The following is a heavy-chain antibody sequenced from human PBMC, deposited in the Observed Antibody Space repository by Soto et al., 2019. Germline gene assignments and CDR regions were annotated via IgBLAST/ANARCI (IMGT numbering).Heavy chain of an antibody. CDR2: ISGSDNNT. Sequence: GGSRRLSCAASGFTFSSYAMSWVRQAPGKGLEWVSAISGSDNNTYYADSVKGRFTISRDNSKNTLYLQMSSLRADDTAVYYCAPMGVWGQGTTVTVSS. CDR1: GFTFSSYA. V-gene: IGHV3-23*01. CDR3: APMGV. J-gene: IGHJ6*02.